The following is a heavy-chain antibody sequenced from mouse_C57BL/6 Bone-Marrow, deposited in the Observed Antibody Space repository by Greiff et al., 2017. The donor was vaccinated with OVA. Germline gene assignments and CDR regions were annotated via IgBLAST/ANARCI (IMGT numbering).Heavy chain of an antibody. CDR3: ARDGNYSWGCDV. CDR1: GYTFTSYW. Sequence: QVQLQQSGAELVKPGASVKMSCKASGYTFTSYWITWVKQRPGQGLEWIGDIYPGSGSTNYNEKFKSKATLTVDTSSSTAYMQLSSLTSEDSAVYYCARDGNYSWGCDVWGTGTTVTVSS. D-gene: IGHD2-1*01. CDR2: IYPGSGST. J-gene: IGHJ1*03. V-gene: IGHV1-55*01.